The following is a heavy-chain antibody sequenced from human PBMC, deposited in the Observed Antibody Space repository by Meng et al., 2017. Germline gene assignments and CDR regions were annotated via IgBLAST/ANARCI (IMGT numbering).Heavy chain of an antibody. D-gene: IGHD3-10*01. Sequence: SLKISCAASGFTFSSYAMHWVRQAPGKGLEWVAVISYDGSNKYYADSVKGRFTISRDNSKNTLYLQMNSLRAEDTAVYYCARKGSGSYYNPKQPDAFDIWGQGTMVTVSS. V-gene: IGHV3-30*04. CDR1: GFTFSSYA. J-gene: IGHJ3*02. CDR3: ARKGSGSYYNPKQPDAFDI. CDR2: ISYDGSNK.